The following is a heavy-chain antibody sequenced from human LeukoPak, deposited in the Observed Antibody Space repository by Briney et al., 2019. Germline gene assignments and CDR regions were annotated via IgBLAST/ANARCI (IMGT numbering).Heavy chain of an antibody. CDR1: GGSISSGDYY. D-gene: IGHD3-9*01. J-gene: IGHJ3*02. CDR3: ARTGNSDAFDI. Sequence: PSETLSLTCTVSGGSISSGDYYWSWIRQPPGKGLEWIGYIYYSGSTYYNPSLKSRVTISVDTSKNQFSLELSSVTAADTAVYYCARTGNSDAFDIWGQGTMVTVSS. CDR2: IYYSGST. V-gene: IGHV4-30-4*01.